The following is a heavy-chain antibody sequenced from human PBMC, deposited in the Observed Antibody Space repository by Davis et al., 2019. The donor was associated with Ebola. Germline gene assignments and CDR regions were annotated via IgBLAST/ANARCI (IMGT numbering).Heavy chain of an antibody. Sequence: PSETLSLTCTVSGGSISSYYWSWIRQPAGKGLEWIGRIYTSGSTNYNPSLKSRVTMSVDTSKNQFSLKLSSVTAADTAVYYCARGAWQQLVRGDWFDPWGQGTLVTVSS. D-gene: IGHD6-13*01. CDR2: IYTSGST. J-gene: IGHJ5*02. CDR1: GGSISSYY. CDR3: ARGAWQQLVRGDWFDP. V-gene: IGHV4-4*07.